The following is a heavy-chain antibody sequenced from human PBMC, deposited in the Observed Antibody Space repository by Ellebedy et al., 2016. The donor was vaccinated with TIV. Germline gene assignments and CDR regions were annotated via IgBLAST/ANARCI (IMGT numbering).Heavy chain of an antibody. CDR2: ISWNSGSV. J-gene: IGHJ2*01. Sequence: SLKISXAASGFNFDDYAMHWVRQAPGKDLEWVSGISWNSGSVNYADSVKGRFTISRDNVNDSLYLQMNSLRPEDTAFYYCVKDKSVSGFSFWFFDLWGRGTLVTVSS. CDR1: GFNFDDYA. V-gene: IGHV3-9*01. CDR3: VKDKSVSGFSFWFFDL. D-gene: IGHD3-22*01.